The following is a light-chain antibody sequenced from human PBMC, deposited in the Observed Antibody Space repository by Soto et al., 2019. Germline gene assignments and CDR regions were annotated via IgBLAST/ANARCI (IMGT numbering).Light chain of an antibody. J-gene: IGKJ1*01. CDR1: QSVSSSY. Sequence: ETVLTISPGTLPRSPGERATLSCRASQSVSSSYLAWYRQKPGQAPRLLIYGGFNRATGITDRFSGGGSGTDFTLTITRLEPEDFAIYYCQHATNLRRTFGQGTKVDIK. CDR3: QHATNLRRT. V-gene: IGKV3-20*01. CDR2: GGF.